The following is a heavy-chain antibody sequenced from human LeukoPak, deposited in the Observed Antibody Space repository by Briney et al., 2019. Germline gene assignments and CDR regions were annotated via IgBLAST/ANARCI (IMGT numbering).Heavy chain of an antibody. V-gene: IGHV3-30-3*01. CDR1: GFTFSSYA. CDR3: ARDREIRDGYNGLDY. Sequence: GGSLRLSCAASGFTFSSYAMHWVRHAPGKGLEWVAVISYDGSNRYYSDSVKGRFTISRDNSKNTLYLQMNSLRAEDTAVYYCARDREIRDGYNGLDYWGQGTLVTVSS. CDR2: ISYDGSNR. D-gene: IGHD5-24*01. J-gene: IGHJ4*02.